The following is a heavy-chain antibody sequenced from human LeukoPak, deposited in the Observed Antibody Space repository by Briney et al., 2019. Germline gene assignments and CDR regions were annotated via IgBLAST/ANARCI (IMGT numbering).Heavy chain of an antibody. CDR2: IDWNGGRT. V-gene: IGHV3-20*04. J-gene: IGHJ3*02. CDR3: ATGLSGLSDTFDI. CDR1: GFTFGDYG. D-gene: IGHD3-3*01. Sequence: GGSLRLSCAASGFTFGDYGMTLVRQVPGKGPEWVSGIDWNGGRTGYADSVKGRFTISRDNAKNSLYLQMNSLRAEDTALYYCATGLSGLSDTFDIWGQGTMVSVSS.